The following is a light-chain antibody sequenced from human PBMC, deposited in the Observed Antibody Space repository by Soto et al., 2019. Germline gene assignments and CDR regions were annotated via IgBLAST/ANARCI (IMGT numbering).Light chain of an antibody. J-gene: IGKJ5*01. CDR2: GAS. CDR3: QQYGSSPLIT. V-gene: IGKV3-20*01. Sequence: EIVLTQSPASLSVSPGERATLSCRASQSVRSKVAWYQQKPGQAPRLLMSGASSRATGTPDRFSGSGSGTDFTLTISRLEPEDFAVYHCQQYGSSPLITFGQGTRLEI. CDR1: QSVRSK.